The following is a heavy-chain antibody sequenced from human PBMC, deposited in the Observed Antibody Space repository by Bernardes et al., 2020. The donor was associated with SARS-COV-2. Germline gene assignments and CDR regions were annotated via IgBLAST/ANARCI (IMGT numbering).Heavy chain of an antibody. CDR3: ARERELTTDYYYMDV. J-gene: IGHJ6*03. D-gene: IGHD4-4*01. CDR2: IYYSGST. V-gene: IGHV4-59*01. CDR1: GGSISSYY. Sequence: SETLSLTCTVSGGSISSYYWSWIRQPPGKGLEWIGYIYYSGSTNYNPSLKSRVTISVDTSKNQFSLKLSSVTAADTAVYYCARERELTTDYYYMDVGGKGTTVTVSS.